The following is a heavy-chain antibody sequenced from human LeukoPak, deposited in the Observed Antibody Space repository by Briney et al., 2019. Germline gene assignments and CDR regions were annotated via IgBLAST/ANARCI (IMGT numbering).Heavy chain of an antibody. J-gene: IGHJ3*02. CDR1: GVSFSGYY. Sequence: TSETLSLTCAVYGVSFSGYYWSWIRQPPGKGLEWIGEINHSGSTNYNPSLKSRVTISVDTSKNQFSLKLSSVTAADTAVYYCARDPGAFDIWGQGTMVTVSS. CDR2: INHSGST. V-gene: IGHV4-34*01. CDR3: ARDPGAFDI.